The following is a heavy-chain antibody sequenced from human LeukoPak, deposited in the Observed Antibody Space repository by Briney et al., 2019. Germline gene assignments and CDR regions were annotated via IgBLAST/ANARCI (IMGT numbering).Heavy chain of an antibody. CDR2: IKPNSGGT. CDR3: ARDRTVIAAAGNKASGY. V-gene: IGHV1-2*02. CDR1: GYTFTCYG. Sequence: ASVKVSCKASGYTFTCYGISWVRQAPGQGLEWMGWIKPNSGGTNYAQKFQGRVTMTRDTSISTAYMELSRLRSDDTAVYYCARDRTVIAAAGNKASGYWGQGTLVTVSS. J-gene: IGHJ4*02. D-gene: IGHD6-13*01.